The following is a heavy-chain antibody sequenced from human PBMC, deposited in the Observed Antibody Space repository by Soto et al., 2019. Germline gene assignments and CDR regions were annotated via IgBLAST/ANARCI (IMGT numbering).Heavy chain of an antibody. J-gene: IGHJ3*02. CDR2: ISYDGSNK. D-gene: IGHD2-2*01. Sequence: QVQLVESGGGVVQPGRSPRLSCAASGFTFSSYGMHWVRQAPGKGLEWVAVISYDGSNKYYADSVKGRFTISRDNSKNTLYLQMNSLRAEDTAVYYCAKDAIGYCSSTSCRGAFDIWGQGTMVTVSS. V-gene: IGHV3-30*18. CDR3: AKDAIGYCSSTSCRGAFDI. CDR1: GFTFSSYG.